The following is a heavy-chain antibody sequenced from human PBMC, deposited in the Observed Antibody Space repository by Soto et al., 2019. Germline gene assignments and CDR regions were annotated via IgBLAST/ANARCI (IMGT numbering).Heavy chain of an antibody. CDR3: ASSLRITMVRGVIPPISWSDP. CDR1: GGSFSGYY. V-gene: IGHV4-34*01. Sequence: PSETLSLTCAVYGGSFSGYYWSWIRQPPGKGLEWIGEIDHSGGTDYNPSLKSRVTISIDTSKNQFSLKLSSVTAADTAVYYCASSLRITMVRGVIPPISWSDPWGPGTLLTVS. J-gene: IGHJ5*02. CDR2: IDHSGGT. D-gene: IGHD3-10*01.